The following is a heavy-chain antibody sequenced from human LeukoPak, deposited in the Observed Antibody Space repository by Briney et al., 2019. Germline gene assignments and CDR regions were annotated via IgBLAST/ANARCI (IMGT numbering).Heavy chain of an antibody. V-gene: IGHV4-38-2*02. J-gene: IGHJ5*02. CDR1: GYSISSGYY. CDR2: IYHSGST. CDR3: ARDPSGYSNWFDP. Sequence: SETLSLTCTVSGYSISSGYYWGWIRQPPGKGLEWIGSIYHSGSTYYNPSLKSRVTISVDTSKNQFSLKLSSVTAADTAVYYCARDPSGYSNWFDPWGQGTLVTVSS. D-gene: IGHD3-3*01.